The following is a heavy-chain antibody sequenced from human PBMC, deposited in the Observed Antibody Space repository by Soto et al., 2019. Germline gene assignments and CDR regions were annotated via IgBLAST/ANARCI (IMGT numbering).Heavy chain of an antibody. V-gene: IGHV3-74*01. J-gene: IGHJ4*02. Sequence: GSLRLSCAASGFTFRNFWMHWVRQAPGKGLVWVSRISPDGSTTSYADSVKGRFTISRDNAKSTLYLQMNSLRAEDTAVYYCADSWLPTSYWGPGTLVTVSS. CDR1: GFTFRNFW. CDR3: ADSWLPTSY. D-gene: IGHD5-12*01. CDR2: ISPDGSTT.